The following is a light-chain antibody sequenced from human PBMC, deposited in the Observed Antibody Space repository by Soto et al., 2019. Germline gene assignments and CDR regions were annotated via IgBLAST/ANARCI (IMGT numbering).Light chain of an antibody. J-gene: IGKJ4*01. Sequence: DIQMTQSPSSLSASVGDRVTITCRTSQDISNYLALYQQKPGKVPKLLIYAASTLQSGVPSRFSGGGSGTDFSLTISSLHPEDVATYYCQKYNIAPHTFGGGTKVEIK. CDR3: QKYNIAPHT. CDR1: QDISNY. V-gene: IGKV1-27*01. CDR2: AAS.